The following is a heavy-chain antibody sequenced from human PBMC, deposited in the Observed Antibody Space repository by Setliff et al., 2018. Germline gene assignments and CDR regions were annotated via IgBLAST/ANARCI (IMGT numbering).Heavy chain of an antibody. CDR1: GDSISTYY. J-gene: IGHJ5*02. V-gene: IGHV4-4*07. D-gene: IGHD3-22*01. Sequence: SETLSLTCTVSGDSISTYYWSWIRRPAGKGLEWIGRVFVDGSNNYHPSLRSRVTMSVDTSKNQFSLKLTSVTAADTAIYYCARDTSSDWAAWFDPWSQGILVTVSS. CDR3: ARDTSSDWAAWFDP. CDR2: VFVDGSN.